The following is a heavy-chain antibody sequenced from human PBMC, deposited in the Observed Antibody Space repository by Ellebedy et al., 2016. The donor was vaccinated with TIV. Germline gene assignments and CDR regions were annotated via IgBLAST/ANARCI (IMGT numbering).Heavy chain of an antibody. CDR2: IYSGGST. D-gene: IGHD3-10*01. J-gene: IGHJ4*02. V-gene: IGHV3-53*05. CDR3: ARTILGYGSGRDY. CDR1: GFTVSSNY. Sequence: GESLKISCAASGFTVSSNYMSWVRQAPGKGLEWVSVIYSGGSTYYADSVKGRFTISRDNSKNTLYLQMNSLRAEDTAVYYCARTILGYGSGRDYWGQGTLVTVSS.